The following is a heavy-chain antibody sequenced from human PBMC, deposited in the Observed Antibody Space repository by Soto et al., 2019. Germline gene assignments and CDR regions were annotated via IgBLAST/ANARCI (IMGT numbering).Heavy chain of an antibody. CDR3: ARSYSSGWEFDY. Sequence: LRLSCGASGFTFSNYYMSWIRQAPGKGLEWVSYISSTGRTIYYADSVKGRFTVSRDNAQNSLSLKLNSLRVEDTAVYYCARSYSSGWEFDYWGQGTQVTVSS. CDR2: ISSTGRTI. V-gene: IGHV3-11*01. D-gene: IGHD6-19*01. J-gene: IGHJ4*02. CDR1: GFTFSNYY.